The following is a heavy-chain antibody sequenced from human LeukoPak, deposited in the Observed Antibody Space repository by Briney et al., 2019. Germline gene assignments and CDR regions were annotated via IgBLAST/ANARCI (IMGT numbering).Heavy chain of an antibody. J-gene: IGHJ6*03. D-gene: IGHD6-6*01. V-gene: IGHV3-73*01. CDR3: TSPRGSSFVDYYYMDV. Sequence: PGGSLRLSCAASGFTFSGSAMHWVRQASGKGLEWVGRIRSKANSYATAYAASVKGRFTISRDDSKNTAYLQMNSLKTEDTAVYYCTSPRGSSFVDYYYMDVWGKGTTVTVSS. CDR1: GFTFSGSA. CDR2: IRSKANSYAT.